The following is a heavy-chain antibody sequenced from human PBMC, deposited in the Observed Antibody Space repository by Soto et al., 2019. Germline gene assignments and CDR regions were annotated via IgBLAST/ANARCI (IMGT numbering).Heavy chain of an antibody. CDR3: ARAMVRGVIRRYFDY. V-gene: IGHV4-34*01. D-gene: IGHD3-10*01. CDR2: INHSGST. Sequence: PSETLSLTCAVYGGSFSGYYWSWIRQPPGKGLEWIGEINHSGSTNYNPSLKSRVTISVDTSKNQFSLKLSSVTAADTAVYYCARAMVRGVIRRYFDYWGQGTLVTVSS. CDR1: GGSFSGYY. J-gene: IGHJ4*02.